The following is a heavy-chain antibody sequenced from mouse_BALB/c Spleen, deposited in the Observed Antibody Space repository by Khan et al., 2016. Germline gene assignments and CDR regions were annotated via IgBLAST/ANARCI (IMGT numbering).Heavy chain of an antibody. CDR1: GFTFNTYA. CDR3: VSRDGNYGGFAY. V-gene: IGHV10-1*02. Sequence: EVELVESGGGLVQPKGSLKLSCAATGFTFNTYAMNWVRQAPGKGLEWVARIRSKSNNYATYYADSVKDRFTISRDDSQSMLYLQMNNLKTEDTAMYSCVSRDGNYGGFAYWGQGTLVTVSA. D-gene: IGHD2-1*01. J-gene: IGHJ3*01. CDR2: IRSKSNNYAT.